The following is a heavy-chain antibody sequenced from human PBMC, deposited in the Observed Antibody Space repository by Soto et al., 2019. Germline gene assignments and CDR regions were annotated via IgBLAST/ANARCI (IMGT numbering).Heavy chain of an antibody. CDR3: ARDGWYYYDSSGYPNWFDP. D-gene: IGHD3-22*01. V-gene: IGHV1-18*01. CDR2: ISAYNGNT. CDR1: GYTFTSYG. Sequence: SVKVSCKASGYTFTSYGISWVRQAPGQGLEWMGWISAYNGNTNYAQKLQGRVTMTTDTSTSTAYMELRSLRSDDTAVYYCARDGWYYYDSSGYPNWFDPWGQGTLVTVSS. J-gene: IGHJ5*02.